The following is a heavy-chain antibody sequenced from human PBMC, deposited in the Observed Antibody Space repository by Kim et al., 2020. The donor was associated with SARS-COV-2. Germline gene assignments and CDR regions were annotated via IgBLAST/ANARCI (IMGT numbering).Heavy chain of an antibody. CDR3: ARGGWFGELSTNGP. CDR1: GGTFSSYA. D-gene: IGHD3-10*01. V-gene: IGHV1-69*13. J-gene: IGHJ5*02. Sequence: SVKVSCKASGGTFSSYAISWVRQAPGQGLEWMGGIIPIFGTANYAQKFQGRVTITADESTSTAYMELSSLRSEDTAVYYCARGGWFGELSTNGPWGQGTLVTVSS. CDR2: IIPIFGTA.